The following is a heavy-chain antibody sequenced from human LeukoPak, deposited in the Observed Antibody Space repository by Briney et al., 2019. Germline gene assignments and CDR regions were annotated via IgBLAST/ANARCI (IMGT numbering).Heavy chain of an antibody. Sequence: ASVRVSCKASGVTFSDYALNWVRQAPGQGLEWMGVFIPILDTANSTQKFQGRVTITADKSTNTVYMELSSLRFDDTAVYFCAGIPVFGVVLHQEPVWGKGTTVTVSS. J-gene: IGHJ6*03. CDR1: GVTFSDYA. CDR3: AGIPVFGVVLHQEPV. D-gene: IGHD3-3*01. CDR2: FIPILDTA. V-gene: IGHV1-69*10.